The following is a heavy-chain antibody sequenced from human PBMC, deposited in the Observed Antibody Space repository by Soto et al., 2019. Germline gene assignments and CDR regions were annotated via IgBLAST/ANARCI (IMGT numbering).Heavy chain of an antibody. J-gene: IGHJ4*02. CDR1: GFPFSTYE. D-gene: IGHD6-25*01. V-gene: IGHV3-23*01. CDR2: ITSSGGPT. CDR3: VKGGCLDD. Sequence: EVQLLESGGGLIQPGGSLGLSCAASGFPFSTYEMTWARQSPGKGLEWVAFITSSGGPTYYADSVRGRFTISRDNSKNTLYLQMDSLRVDDTARYYCVKGGCLDDWGQGTLVTVSS.